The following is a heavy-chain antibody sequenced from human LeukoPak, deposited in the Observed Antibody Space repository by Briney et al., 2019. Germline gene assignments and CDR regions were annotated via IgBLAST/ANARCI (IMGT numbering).Heavy chain of an antibody. CDR3: VKDRTGTYTIDY. CDR2: ISDDGSRQ. J-gene: IGHJ4*02. CDR1: GFTFSNYA. V-gene: IGHV3-30-3*01. D-gene: IGHD3-10*01. Sequence: GGSLRLSCAATGFTFSNYAIHWGRQAPGKGLEWVAFISDDGSRQHYADSVKGRFTLSRDNSKNTLNLQMNSLRAEDTAVYYCVKDRTGTYTIDYWGQGTLVTVSS.